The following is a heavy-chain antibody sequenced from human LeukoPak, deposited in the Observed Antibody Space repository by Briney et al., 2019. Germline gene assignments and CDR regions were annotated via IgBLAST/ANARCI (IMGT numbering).Heavy chain of an antibody. V-gene: IGHV3-23*01. D-gene: IGHD3-22*01. CDR3: AVRGYVGVVGGSWFDP. CDR1: GFTFSTYA. Sequence: GGSLRLSCAASGFTFSTYAMTWVRQAPGKGLEWGSRISGSGGSTWYVDSVKGRFTGSRANSRNTLYLQMNTLRAEDPAVYYCAVRGYVGVVGGSWFDPWGPGTLVTVSS. J-gene: IGHJ5*02. CDR2: ISGSGGST.